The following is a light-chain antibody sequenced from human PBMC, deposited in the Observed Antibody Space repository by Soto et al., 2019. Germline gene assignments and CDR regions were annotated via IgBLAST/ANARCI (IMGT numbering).Light chain of an antibody. V-gene: IGLV2-8*01. CDR2: EVS. CDR3: NSHGGSNNFWV. Sequence: QSALTQPPSASGSPGQSVTISCTGSSSDVGGYDHVSWYQHHPGKAPKLIIYEVSQRPSGVPDRFSGSKSGNTASLTVSGLQAEDEADYYCNSHGGSNNFWVFGGGTKLTVL. J-gene: IGLJ3*02. CDR1: SSDVGGYDH.